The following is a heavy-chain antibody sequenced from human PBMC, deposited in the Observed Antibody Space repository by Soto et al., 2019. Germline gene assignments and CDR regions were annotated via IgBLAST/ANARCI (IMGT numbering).Heavy chain of an antibody. CDR1: GFTFSSYG. Sequence: QVQLVESGGGVVQPGRSLRLSCAASGFTFSSYGMHWVRQAPGKGLEWVAVISYDGSNKYYADSVKGRFTISRDNSKNTLYLQMNSLGAEDTAVYYCAKDRTGATRYAFDIWGQGTMVTVSS. J-gene: IGHJ3*02. CDR2: ISYDGSNK. V-gene: IGHV3-30*18. D-gene: IGHD1-26*01. CDR3: AKDRTGATRYAFDI.